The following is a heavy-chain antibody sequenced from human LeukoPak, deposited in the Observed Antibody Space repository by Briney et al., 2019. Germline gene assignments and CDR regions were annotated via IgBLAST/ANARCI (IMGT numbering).Heavy chain of an antibody. CDR1: GFTFSSYA. CDR2: IFGSGGST. J-gene: IGHJ4*02. D-gene: IGHD6-13*01. CDR3: ARRIAAAGSFDY. Sequence: GGSLRLSCAASGFTFSSYAMYWVRQAPGKGLEWVAGIFGSGGSTHYADSVKGRFTISRDNSKNTLYLQMNSLRAEDTAVYYCARRIAAAGSFDYWGQGTLVTVSS. V-gene: IGHV3-23*01.